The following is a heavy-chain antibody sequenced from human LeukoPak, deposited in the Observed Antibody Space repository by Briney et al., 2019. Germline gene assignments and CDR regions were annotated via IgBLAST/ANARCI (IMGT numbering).Heavy chain of an antibody. CDR1: GFTFSSYA. CDR3: ARDSGYSYGYSSAFDI. V-gene: IGHV3-30*04. Sequence: GGSLRLSCAASGFTFSSYAMHWVRQAPGKGLEWVAVISYDGSNKYYADSVKGRFTISRDNSKNTLYLQMNSLRAEDTAVYYCARDSGYSYGYSSAFDICGQGTMVTVSS. D-gene: IGHD5-18*01. J-gene: IGHJ3*02. CDR2: ISYDGSNK.